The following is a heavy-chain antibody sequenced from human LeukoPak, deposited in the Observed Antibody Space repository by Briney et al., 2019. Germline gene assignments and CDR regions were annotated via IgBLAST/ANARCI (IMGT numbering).Heavy chain of an antibody. V-gene: IGHV3-23*01. Sequence: GGSLRLSCAASGFTFSSYAMRWVRQAPGKGLEWVSDISGSGGSTYYADSVKGRFTISRDNSKNTLYLQMNSLGAEATDVYYCAKDSSGRQPSTDFDYWGQGTLVTVPS. D-gene: IGHD6-19*01. CDR3: AKDSSGRQPSTDFDY. J-gene: IGHJ4*02. CDR1: GFTFSSYA. CDR2: ISGSGGST.